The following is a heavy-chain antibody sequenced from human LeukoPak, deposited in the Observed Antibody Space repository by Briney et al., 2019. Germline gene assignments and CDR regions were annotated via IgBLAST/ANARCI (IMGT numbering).Heavy chain of an antibody. CDR2: INPNSGGT. V-gene: IGHV1-2*02. CDR1: GYTFTGYY. J-gene: IGHJ4*02. CDR3: ARGTARSWLLPNY. D-gene: IGHD3-22*01. Sequence: GASVKVSCKASGYTFTGYYMHWVRQAPGQGLEWMGWINPNSGGTNYAQKFQGRVTMTRDTSISTAYMELSRLRSDDTAVYYCARGTARSWLLPNYWGQGTLVTVSS.